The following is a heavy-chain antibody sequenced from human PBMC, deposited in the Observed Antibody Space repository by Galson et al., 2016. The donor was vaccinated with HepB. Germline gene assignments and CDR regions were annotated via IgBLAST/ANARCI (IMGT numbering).Heavy chain of an antibody. CDR3: AHNLGSGTSLLGI. Sequence: PALVKPTQTLTLTRTFSGSSLDTSEEGVGWIRQPPGKALEWLALIYGDDDKRYSPSLRTRLTITKDTSKNQVVLTMTDMDPVDTGTYFCAHNLGSGTSLLGIWGQGTTVTVSS. J-gene: IGHJ3*02. D-gene: IGHD1-26*01. CDR1: GSSLDTSEEG. CDR2: IYGDDDK. V-gene: IGHV2-5*02.